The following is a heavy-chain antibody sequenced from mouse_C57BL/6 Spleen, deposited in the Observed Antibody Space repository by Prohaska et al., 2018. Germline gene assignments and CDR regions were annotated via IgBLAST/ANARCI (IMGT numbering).Heavy chain of an antibody. CDR3: ARSSYYGSSPYWYFDV. J-gene: IGHJ1*03. Sequence: HGKSLEWIGYIYPNNGGNGYNQKFKGKATLTVDKSSSTAYMELRSLTSEDSAVYYCARSSYYGSSPYWYFDVWGTGTTVTVSS. V-gene: IGHV1-34*01. D-gene: IGHD1-1*01. CDR2: IYPNNGGN.